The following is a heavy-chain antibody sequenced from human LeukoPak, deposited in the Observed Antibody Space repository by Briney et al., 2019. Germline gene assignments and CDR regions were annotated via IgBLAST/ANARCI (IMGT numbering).Heavy chain of an antibody. D-gene: IGHD3-3*01. J-gene: IGHJ4*02. V-gene: IGHV3-66*02. CDR3: ARTTYYDFWSGYYNPVYFDY. CDR2: IYGGGST. Sequence: PGGSLRLSCAASGFTVSSSYMSWVRQAPGKGLEWVSVIYGGGSTYYADSVKGRFTISRDNSKNTLYLQMNSLRAEDTAVYYCARTTYYDFWSGYYNPVYFDYWGQGTLVTVSS. CDR1: GFTVSSSY.